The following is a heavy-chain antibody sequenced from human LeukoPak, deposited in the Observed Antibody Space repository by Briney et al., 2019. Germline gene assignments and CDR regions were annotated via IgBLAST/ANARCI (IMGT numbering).Heavy chain of an antibody. CDR3: TGGSYFLSWFDP. V-gene: IGHV3-30-3*01. J-gene: IGHJ5*02. CDR1: GFTFSSYA. D-gene: IGHD1-26*01. Sequence: GRSLRLSCAASGFTFSSYAMHWVRQAPGKGLEWVAVISYDGSNKYYADSVKGRFTISRDNSKNTLYLQMNSLRAEDTVVYYCTGGSYFLSWFDPWGQGTLVTVSS. CDR2: ISYDGSNK.